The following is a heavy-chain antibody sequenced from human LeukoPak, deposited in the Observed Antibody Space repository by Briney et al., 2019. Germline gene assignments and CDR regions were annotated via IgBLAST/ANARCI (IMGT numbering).Heavy chain of an antibody. CDR3: ARAGKVTIFGVVNNWFDP. V-gene: IGHV4-34*01. J-gene: IGHJ5*02. D-gene: IGHD3-3*01. CDR2: INHGGST. CDR1: GGSFSGYY. Sequence: SETLSLTCAVYGGSFSGYYWSWIRQPPGKGLEWIGEINHGGSTNYNPSLKSRVTISVDTSKNQFSLKLSSVTAADTAVYYCARAGKVTIFGVVNNWFDPWGQGTLVTVSS.